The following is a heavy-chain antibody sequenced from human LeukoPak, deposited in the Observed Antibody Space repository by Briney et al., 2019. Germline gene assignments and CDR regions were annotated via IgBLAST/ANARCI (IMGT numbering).Heavy chain of an antibody. J-gene: IGHJ4*02. Sequence: ASVKVSCKASGYNVIDYYIHWVRQAPGQGLEWMGWINPNLGGAHVAPKFQGRVTMSSDTSLSTAYVDVTRLTSDDTAVYYCARERRAWGEDFWGQGTLVTVSS. CDR1: GYNVIDYY. V-gene: IGHV1-2*02. D-gene: IGHD3-16*01. CDR2: INPNLGGA. CDR3: ARERRAWGEDF.